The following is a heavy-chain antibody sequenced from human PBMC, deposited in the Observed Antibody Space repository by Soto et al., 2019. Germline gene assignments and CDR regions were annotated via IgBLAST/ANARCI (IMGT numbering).Heavy chain of an antibody. CDR1: GGTFSSYA. D-gene: IGHD2-2*01. Sequence: GASVKVSCKASGGTFSSYAISWVRQAPGQGLEWMGWISAYNGNTNYAQKLQGRVTMTTDTSTSTAYMELRSLRSDDTAVYYCAREGYCISTSCYEVYYYYGMDVWGQGTTVTVSS. J-gene: IGHJ6*02. CDR3: AREGYCISTSCYEVYYYYGMDV. V-gene: IGHV1-18*01. CDR2: ISAYNGNT.